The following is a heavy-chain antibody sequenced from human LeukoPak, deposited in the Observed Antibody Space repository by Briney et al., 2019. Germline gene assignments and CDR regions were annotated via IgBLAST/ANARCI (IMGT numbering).Heavy chain of an antibody. CDR3: AKEVRVVINNPAMGY. CDR1: GYTFTGYY. V-gene: IGHV1-2*02. CDR2: INPNNGVT. J-gene: IGHJ4*02. Sequence: ASVKVSCKASGYTFTGYYMHWLRQAPGQGLEWMGWINPNNGVTNYAQKFQGRVTMTRDTSISTAYMELSRLRSDDTAVHYCAKEVRVVINNPAMGYWGQGTLVTVSS. D-gene: IGHD3-3*01.